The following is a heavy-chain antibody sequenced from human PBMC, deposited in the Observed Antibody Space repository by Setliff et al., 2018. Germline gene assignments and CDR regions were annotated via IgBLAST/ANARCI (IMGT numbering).Heavy chain of an antibody. J-gene: IGHJ4*02. CDR3: ARDRGVTATY. V-gene: IGHV3-48*01. D-gene: IGHD1-20*01. CDR1: GFTFSNYE. Sequence: GGSLRLSCVASGFTFSNYEMNWVRQAPGKGLEWVSYISSSSSTIYYADSVKGRFTISRDNAKNSLYLQMDSLRADDTAVYYCARDRGVTATYWGQGTLVTVSS. CDR2: ISSSSSTI.